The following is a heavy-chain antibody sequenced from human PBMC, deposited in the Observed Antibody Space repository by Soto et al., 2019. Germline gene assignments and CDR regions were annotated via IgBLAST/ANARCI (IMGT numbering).Heavy chain of an antibody. D-gene: IGHD2-21*02. V-gene: IGHV4-59*01. Sequence: SETLSLTCTVSGGSISRYYWSWIRQTPGKGLEWIGYLYNTGSTIYNPSLESRVTISVDTSKNQFSLILNSVTAADTAVYYCARDLWGYCGTDCYPLDVRGPGTTVTVS. CDR1: GGSISRYY. J-gene: IGHJ6*02. CDR3: ARDLWGYCGTDCYPLDV. CDR2: LYNTGST.